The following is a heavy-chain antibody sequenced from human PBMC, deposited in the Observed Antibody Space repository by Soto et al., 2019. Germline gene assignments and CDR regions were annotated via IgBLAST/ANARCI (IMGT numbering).Heavy chain of an antibody. J-gene: IGHJ4*02. CDR1: GYTVTSYF. V-gene: IGHV1-46*01. Sequence: VQLEQSGAEVKKPGASMKVSCQASGYTVTSYFIHWVRQAPGQVLERMGVSHGGPDITMYAQKFECRVTVTRDTFTSTVYLELSSLMSEDTAVYFCASESDGAKYFDFWGQGTLVTVAS. CDR2: SHGGPDIT. CDR3: ASESDGAKYFDF.